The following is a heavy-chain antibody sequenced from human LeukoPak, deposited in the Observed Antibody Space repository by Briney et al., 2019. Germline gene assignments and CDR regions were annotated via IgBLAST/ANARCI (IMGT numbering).Heavy chain of an antibody. CDR3: ARCGLGYDAFDI. D-gene: IGHD1-26*01. V-gene: IGHV4-34*01. CDR2: INHSGST. J-gene: IGHJ3*02. CDR1: GGSFSGYY. Sequence: SETLSLTCAVYGGSFSGYYWSWIRQPPGKGLEWIGEINHSGSTNYNPSLKSRVTISVDTSKNQFSLKLSSVTAADTAVYYCARCGLGYDAFDIWGQGTMVTVSS.